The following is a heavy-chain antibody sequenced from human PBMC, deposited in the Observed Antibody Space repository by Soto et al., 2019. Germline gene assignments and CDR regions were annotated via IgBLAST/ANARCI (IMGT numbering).Heavy chain of an antibody. CDR2: IYPGDSDT. CDR1: GYSFTSYW. J-gene: IGHJ5*02. D-gene: IGHD6-19*01. Sequence: GESLKISCKGSGYSFTSYWIGWVRQMPGKGLEWMGIIYPGDSDTRYSPSFQGQVTISADKSISTAYLQGSSLKASDTAMYYCARQPRRDSSGWYGARPLVWFDPWGQGTLVTVSS. V-gene: IGHV5-51*01. CDR3: ARQPRRDSSGWYGARPLVWFDP.